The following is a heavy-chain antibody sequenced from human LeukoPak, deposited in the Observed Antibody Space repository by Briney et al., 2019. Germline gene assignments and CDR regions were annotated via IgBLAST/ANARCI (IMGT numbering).Heavy chain of an antibody. J-gene: IGHJ4*02. D-gene: IGHD6-19*01. CDR3: ASTYSSGSFDY. V-gene: IGHV3-48*03. Sequence: GGSLRLSCAASGFTFSSYEMNWVRQAPGKGLEWVSYISSSGSTIYYADSVKGRFTISRDNAMNSLYLQMNSLRAEDTAVYYCASTYSSGSFDYWGQGTLVTVSS. CDR1: GFTFSSYE. CDR2: ISSSGSTI.